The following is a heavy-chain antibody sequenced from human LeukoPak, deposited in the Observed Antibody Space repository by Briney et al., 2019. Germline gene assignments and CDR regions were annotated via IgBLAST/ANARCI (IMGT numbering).Heavy chain of an antibody. V-gene: IGHV3-9*01. D-gene: IGHD3-9*01. J-gene: IGHJ5*02. Sequence: GGSLRLSCAASGFTFDDYAMHWVRQAPGKGLECVSGISWNSASIDYADSVKGRFTISRDNAKNSLYLQMNSLRAEDTALYYCAKDRGAYDILTGYPSFDPWGQGTLVTVSS. CDR3: AKDRGAYDILTGYPSFDP. CDR2: ISWNSASI. CDR1: GFTFDDYA.